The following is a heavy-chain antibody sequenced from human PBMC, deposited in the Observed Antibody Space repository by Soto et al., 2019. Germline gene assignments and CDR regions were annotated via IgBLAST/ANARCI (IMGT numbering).Heavy chain of an antibody. V-gene: IGHV1-69*13. CDR1: GGTFSSYA. J-gene: IGHJ4*02. Sequence: SVKVSCKASGGTFSSYAISWVRQAPGQGLEWMGGIIPIFGTANYAQKFLGRVTITADESTSTAYMELSSLRSEDTAVYYCAREDTAMGTFDYWGQGTLVTVSS. CDR3: AREDTAMGTFDY. CDR2: IIPIFGTA. D-gene: IGHD5-18*01.